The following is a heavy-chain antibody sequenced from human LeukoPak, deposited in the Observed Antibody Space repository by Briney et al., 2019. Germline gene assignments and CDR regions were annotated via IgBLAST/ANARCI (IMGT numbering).Heavy chain of an antibody. CDR1: GDSINSGGYY. D-gene: IGHD1-1*01. Sequence: SETLSLTCTVSGDSINSGGYYWSWIRQPPGKGLEWIGHIHYSGSTNFNPSLKSRVTISVDTSKNQFSLKLSSVTAADTAVYYCARNLGRTGTTHFDYWGQGTLVTVSS. CDR2: IHYSGST. J-gene: IGHJ4*02. V-gene: IGHV4-61*08. CDR3: ARNLGRTGTTHFDY.